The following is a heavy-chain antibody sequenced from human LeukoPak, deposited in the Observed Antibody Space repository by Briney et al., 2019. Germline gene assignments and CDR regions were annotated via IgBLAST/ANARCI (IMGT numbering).Heavy chain of an antibody. J-gene: IGHJ4*02. CDR3: ARGGPYSSGWYYFDY. CDR1: GGSISSYY. Sequence: SETLSLTCTVSGGSISSYYWSWIRQPPGKGLEWIGYIYYSGSTNYNPSLKSRVTISVDTSKNQFSLKLSSVTAADTAVYYCARGGPYSSGWYYFDYWGQGTLATVSS. V-gene: IGHV4-59*01. CDR2: IYYSGST. D-gene: IGHD6-19*01.